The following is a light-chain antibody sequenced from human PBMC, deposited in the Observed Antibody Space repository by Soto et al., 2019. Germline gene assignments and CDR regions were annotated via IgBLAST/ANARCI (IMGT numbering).Light chain of an antibody. CDR2: DAS. CDR1: QGVSSY. Sequence: EIMLTQSPATLSLSLGERATLSCRASQGVSSYLAWYQQKPGQAPRLLIYDASNRTTGIPARFSGSGSEKAFTLTISRVEPEDFAVYYCQQCGYWPLTFGGGTKVELK. V-gene: IGKV3-11*01. J-gene: IGKJ4*01. CDR3: QQCGYWPLT.